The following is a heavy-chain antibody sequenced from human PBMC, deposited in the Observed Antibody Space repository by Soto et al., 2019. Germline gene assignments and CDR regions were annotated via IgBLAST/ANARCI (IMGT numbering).Heavy chain of an antibody. V-gene: IGHV1-8*01. CDR1: GYTFTSYD. Sequence: QVQLVQSGAEVKKPGASVKVSCKASGYTFTSYDINWVRQATGQGLEWMGWMNPSSGNTGYAQKFQGRVTMTRNTSISTAYMELSSLRTEDTAVYYCAREGAVAGTNQADYYYYMDVWGKGTTVTVSS. CDR3: AREGAVAGTNQADYYYYMDV. CDR2: MNPSSGNT. D-gene: IGHD6-19*01. J-gene: IGHJ6*03.